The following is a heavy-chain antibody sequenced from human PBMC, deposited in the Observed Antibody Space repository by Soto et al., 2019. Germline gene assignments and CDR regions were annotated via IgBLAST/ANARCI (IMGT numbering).Heavy chain of an antibody. CDR2: ISVYNGNT. V-gene: IGHV1-18*04. Sequence: ASVKVSCKASGYTFTSYGISWVRQAPGQGLEWMGWISVYNGNTNYAQKLQGRVTMTTDTSTSTAYMELRSLRPDDTAVYYCARVTTTMIVVVIKGFDFWGQGTLVTVSS. CDR3: ARVTTTMIVVVIKGFDF. J-gene: IGHJ4*02. CDR1: GYTFTSYG. D-gene: IGHD3-22*01.